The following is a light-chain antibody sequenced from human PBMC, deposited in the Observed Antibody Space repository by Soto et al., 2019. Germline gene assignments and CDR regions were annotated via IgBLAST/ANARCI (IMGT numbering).Light chain of an antibody. CDR3: QQYGGSPPYT. V-gene: IGKV3-20*01. CDR2: GAS. J-gene: IGKJ2*01. Sequence: EIVLTQSPGTLSLSPGERVTLSCRASQSVSSSYLAWYQQKPAQAPRLLIYGASNRATGIPDRFSGSGSGTDFPLTISRLEPEDFAVYYCQQYGGSPPYTFGQGTKREIK. CDR1: QSVSSSY.